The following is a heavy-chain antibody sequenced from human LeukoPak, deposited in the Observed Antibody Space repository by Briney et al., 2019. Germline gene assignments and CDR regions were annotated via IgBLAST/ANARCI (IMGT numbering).Heavy chain of an antibody. CDR2: ISAYNANT. J-gene: IGHJ4*02. D-gene: IGHD2-15*01. CDR1: GYTFTNSA. Sequence: ASVKVSCKASGYTFTNSAISWVRQAPGQGLEWMGWISAYNANTNYAQKLQGRVTMTTDTSTSTAYMELRSLRSDDTALYYCARIGRAHYFDYWGQGTLVTVSS. V-gene: IGHV1-18*01. CDR3: ARIGRAHYFDY.